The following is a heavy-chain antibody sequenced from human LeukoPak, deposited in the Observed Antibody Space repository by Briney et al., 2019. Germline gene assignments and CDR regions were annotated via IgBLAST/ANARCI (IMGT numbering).Heavy chain of an antibody. V-gene: IGHV3-48*03. J-gene: IGHJ4*02. D-gene: IGHD4/OR15-4a*01. Sequence: GGSLRLSCAASGVTFSGYEMNWVRQAPGRGRGGVSYISISGGTIYYADSVNGRFTMSRDNAKNSLYLQMHSLRAEDTAVYSCARRAGAYSHPSDYWGQGTLVTVSS. CDR2: ISISGGTI. CDR3: ARRAGAYSHPSDY. CDR1: GVTFSGYE.